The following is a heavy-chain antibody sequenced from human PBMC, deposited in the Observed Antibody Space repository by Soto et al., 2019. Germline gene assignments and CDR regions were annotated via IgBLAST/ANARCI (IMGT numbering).Heavy chain of an antibody. V-gene: IGHV4-59*08. D-gene: IGHD2-15*01. CDR2: IDYRGNI. Sequence: QVQLQESGPGLVKASETLSLTCTVSGGSISTNYWSWIRQSPDKGLEWIGYIDYRGNIDYNPSLKSRVTISVDTSKNQISLKLYSVTAADTAVYYWARRVHCTGGNCYGNYFDSWGQGTLVTVSS. J-gene: IGHJ4*02. CDR1: GGSISTNY. CDR3: ARRVHCTGGNCYGNYFDS.